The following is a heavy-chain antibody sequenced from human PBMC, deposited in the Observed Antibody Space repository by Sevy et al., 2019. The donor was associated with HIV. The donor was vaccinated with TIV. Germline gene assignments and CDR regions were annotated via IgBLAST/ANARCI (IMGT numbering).Heavy chain of an antibody. CDR2: IYYSGST. CDR1: GGSVSSGSYY. CDR3: ASEGVIAAAALDY. J-gene: IGHJ4*02. Sequence: SDTLSLTCTVSGGSVSSGSYYWSWIRQPPGKGLEWVGYIYYSGSTNYNPSLKSRVTISVDTSKNQFSLKLSSVTAADTAVYYCASEGVIAAAALDYWGQGTLVTVSS. D-gene: IGHD6-13*01. V-gene: IGHV4-61*01.